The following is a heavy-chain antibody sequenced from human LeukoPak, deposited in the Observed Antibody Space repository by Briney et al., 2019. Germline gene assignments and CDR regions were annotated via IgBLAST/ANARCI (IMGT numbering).Heavy chain of an antibody. D-gene: IGHD3-16*01. CDR2: ISGSGGST. J-gene: IGHJ4*02. V-gene: IGHV3-23*01. Sequence: GGSLRLSCAASGFTFSSYAMSWVRQAPGKGLEWVSAISGSGGSTYYADSVKGRFTISRDNSKNTLYLQMSGLRAEDTAVYYCARAVSGSSPSDYWGQGTLVTVSS. CDR1: GFTFSSYA. CDR3: ARAVSGSSPSDY.